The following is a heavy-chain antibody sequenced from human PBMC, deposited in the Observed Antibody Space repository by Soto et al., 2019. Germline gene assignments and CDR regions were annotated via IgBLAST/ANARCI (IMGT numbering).Heavy chain of an antibody. J-gene: IGHJ3*01. V-gene: IGHV3-23*01. D-gene: IGHD3-3*01. CDR3: AKIYDFWSRHHDSFDV. CDR1: GFTFGRYA. CDR2: INGNGGDT. Sequence: EVQLFASGGGLVQPGGSLRLSCAASGFTFGRYAMTWVRQAPGKGLEWVSGINGNGGDTYYADSVKGRFTISRDNPKNTVYLQMNSLRVEDTAVYYCAKIYDFWSRHHDSFDVWGQGTVVIVSS.